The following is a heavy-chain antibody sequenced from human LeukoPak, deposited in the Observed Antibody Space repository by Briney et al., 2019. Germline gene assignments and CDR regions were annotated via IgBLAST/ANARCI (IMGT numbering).Heavy chain of an antibody. CDR2: IIPIFGTA. CDR3: ARVGPFGDSAPYYFDY. J-gene: IGHJ4*02. V-gene: IGHV1-69*05. D-gene: IGHD4-17*01. CDR1: GGTFSSYA. Sequence: SVKVSCKASGGTFSSYAISWVRQAPGQGLEWMGGIIPIFGTANYARKFQGRVTITTDESTSTAYMELSSLRSEDTAVYYCARVGPFGDSAPYYFDYWGQGTLVTVSS.